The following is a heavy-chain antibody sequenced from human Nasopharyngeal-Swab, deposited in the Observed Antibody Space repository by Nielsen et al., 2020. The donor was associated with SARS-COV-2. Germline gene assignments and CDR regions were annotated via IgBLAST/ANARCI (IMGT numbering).Heavy chain of an antibody. J-gene: IGHJ6*02. CDR3: ARGPGEVGTTYYYYYGMDV. D-gene: IGHD1-1*01. Sequence: WIRQPPGKGLEWIGEINHSGSTNYNPSLKSRVTVSVDTSKNQFSLKPSSVTAADTAVYYCARGPGEVGTTYYYYYGMDVWGQGTTVTVSS. V-gene: IGHV4-34*01. CDR2: INHSGST.